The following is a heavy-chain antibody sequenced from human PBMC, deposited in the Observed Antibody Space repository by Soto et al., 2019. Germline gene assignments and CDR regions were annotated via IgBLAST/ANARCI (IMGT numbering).Heavy chain of an antibody. CDR1: GYTFTSYA. Sequence: ASVKVSCKASGYTFTSYAMHWVRQAPGQRIEWMGWINAGNGNTKYSQKFQGWVTMTRDTSISTAYMELSRLSSDDTAVYFCSRVAKAVAGPYYYYYGMDVWGQGTTVTVSS. J-gene: IGHJ6*02. CDR2: INAGNGNT. CDR3: SRVAKAVAGPYYYYYGMDV. D-gene: IGHD6-19*01. V-gene: IGHV1-3*01.